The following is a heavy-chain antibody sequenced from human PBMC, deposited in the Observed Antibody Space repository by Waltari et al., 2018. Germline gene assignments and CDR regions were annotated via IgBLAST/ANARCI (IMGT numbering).Heavy chain of an antibody. Sequence: EVQLVESGGGWVRRGGSLGLSGAPSGSTFSGSGMSWVRQAPGKGLEWVANIKEDGSVKYYADSVKGRFTISRDNAKNSLFLQMNSLRTEDTAVYYCARKPPDYWGQGTLVTVSS. CDR1: GSTFSGSG. J-gene: IGHJ4*02. CDR2: IKEDGSVK. V-gene: IGHV3-7*01. CDR3: ARKPPDY.